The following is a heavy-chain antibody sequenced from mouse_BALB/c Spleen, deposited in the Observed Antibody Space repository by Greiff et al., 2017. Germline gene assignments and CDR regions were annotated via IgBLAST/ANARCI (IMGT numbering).Heavy chain of an antibody. CDR3: ARNYYGARYYFDY. CDR1: GFSLTSYG. V-gene: IGHV2-2*02. Sequence: QVQLKQSGPGLVQPSHSLSITCTVSGFSLTSYGVHWVRQSPGKGLEWLGVIWSGGSTDYNAAFISRLSISKDNSKSQVFFKMNSLQANDTAIYYCARNYYGARYYFDYWGQGTTLTVSA. D-gene: IGHD1-1*01. J-gene: IGHJ2*01. CDR2: IWSGGST.